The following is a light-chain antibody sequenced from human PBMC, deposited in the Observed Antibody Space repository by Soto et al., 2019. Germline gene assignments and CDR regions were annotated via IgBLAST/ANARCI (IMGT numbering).Light chain of an antibody. CDR1: QTISSW. V-gene: IGKV1-5*03. CDR3: QHYNSYSEA. Sequence: DIQMTQSPSTLSGSVGDRVTITCRASQTISSWLAWYQQKPGKAPKLLIYKASTVKNGVPSRFSGSGSGTEFNLTSSSLQPDDVATYYCQHYNSYSEAFGQGTKVELK. J-gene: IGKJ1*01. CDR2: KAS.